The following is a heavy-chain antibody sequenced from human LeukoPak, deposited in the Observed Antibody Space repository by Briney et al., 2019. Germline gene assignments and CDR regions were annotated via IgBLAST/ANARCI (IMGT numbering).Heavy chain of an antibody. CDR3: ARDRFYTTGTEDAFDI. D-gene: IGHD1-1*01. V-gene: IGHV1-69*04. J-gene: IGHJ3*02. CDR2: IIPILGIA. CDR1: GGTFSSYA. Sequence: SVKVSCKASGGTFSSYAISWVRQAPGQGLEWMGRIIPILGIANYAQKFQGRVTITADKSTSTAYMELSSLRSEDTAVYYCARDRFYTTGTEDAFDIWGQGTMVTVSS.